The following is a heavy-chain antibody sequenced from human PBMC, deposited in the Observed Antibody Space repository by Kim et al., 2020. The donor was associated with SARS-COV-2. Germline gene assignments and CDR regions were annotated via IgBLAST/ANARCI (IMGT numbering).Heavy chain of an antibody. CDR1: GGTFSSYA. Sequence: SVKVSCKASGGTFSSYAISWVRQAPGQGLEWMGRIIPILGIANYAQKFQGRVTITADKSTSTAYMELSSLRSEDTAVYYCARSAAQIITGTIPNWFDPWGQGTLVTVSS. CDR2: IIPILGIA. J-gene: IGHJ5*02. D-gene: IGHD1-20*01. V-gene: IGHV1-69*04. CDR3: ARSAAQIITGTIPNWFDP.